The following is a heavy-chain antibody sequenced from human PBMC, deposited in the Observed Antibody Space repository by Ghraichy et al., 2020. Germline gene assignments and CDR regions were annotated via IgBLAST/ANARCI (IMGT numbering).Heavy chain of an antibody. J-gene: IGHJ4*02. Sequence: GESLNISCKGSGYSFTSYWIGWVRQMPGKGLEWMGIIYPGDSDTRYSPSFQGQVTISADKSISTAYLQWSSLKASDTAMYYCARHKKSPPRGSSGYYFDYWGQGTLVTVSS. CDR2: IYPGDSDT. V-gene: IGHV5-51*01. D-gene: IGHD3-22*01. CDR3: ARHKKSPPRGSSGYYFDY. CDR1: GYSFTSYW.